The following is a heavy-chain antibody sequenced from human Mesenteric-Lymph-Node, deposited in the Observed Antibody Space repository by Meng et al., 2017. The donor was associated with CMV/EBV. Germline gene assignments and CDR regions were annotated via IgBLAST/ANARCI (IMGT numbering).Heavy chain of an antibody. D-gene: IGHD2-2*01. CDR3: ARDPAFGAVDI. CDR1: GFTFSSYW. J-gene: IGHJ3*02. Sequence: GESLKISCAASGFTFSSYWMSWVRQAPGKGLEWVANIKQDGSEKYYVDSVKGRFTISRDNAKNSVYLQMSSLRAEDTAIYYCARDPAFGAVDIWGQGTLVTVSS. V-gene: IGHV3-7*01. CDR2: IKQDGSEK.